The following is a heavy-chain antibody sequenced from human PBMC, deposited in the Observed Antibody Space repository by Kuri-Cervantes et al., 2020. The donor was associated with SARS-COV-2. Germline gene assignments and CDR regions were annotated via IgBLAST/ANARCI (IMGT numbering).Heavy chain of an antibody. D-gene: IGHD1-26*01. J-gene: IGHJ4*02. CDR3: ARDLRRYRANDAPYDF. Sequence: SETLSLTCTVTGDSVNSINYYWTWIRQPPGKGLEWIGYIYYNGDTNYNPSLKSRVTISIDTSKNQLSLKLTSVTAADTAVYYCARDLRRYRANDAPYDFWGQGTLVTVSS. CDR2: IYYNGDT. V-gene: IGHV4-61*01. CDR1: GDSVNSINYY.